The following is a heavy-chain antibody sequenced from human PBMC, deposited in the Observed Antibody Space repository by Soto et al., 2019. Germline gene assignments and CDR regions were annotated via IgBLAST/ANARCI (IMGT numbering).Heavy chain of an antibody. CDR3: ARVLIAVAGFYFDY. V-gene: IGHV4-61*01. D-gene: IGHD6-19*01. CDR1: GGSVSSGRYY. J-gene: IGHJ4*02. CDR2: IYYSGST. Sequence: SETLSLTCTVSGGSVSSGRYYWSWIRQPPGKGLEWIGYIYYSGSTNYNPSLKSRVTISVDTSKNQFSLKLSSVTAADTAVYYCARVLIAVAGFYFDYWGQGTLVTVSS.